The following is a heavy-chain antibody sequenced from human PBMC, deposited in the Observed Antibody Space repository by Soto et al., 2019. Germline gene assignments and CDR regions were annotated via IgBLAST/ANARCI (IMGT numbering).Heavy chain of an antibody. J-gene: IGHJ4*02. V-gene: IGHV4-34*01. CDR1: IGSFSGYY. D-gene: IGHD3-22*01. CDR3: ARGSTMIVAQRFDY. CDR2: INHSGST. Sequence: SETLSLTCPIYIGSFSGYYWSWIRQPPGKGLEWIGEINHSGSTNYNPSLKSRVTISVDTSKNQFSLKLSSVTAADTAVYYCARGSTMIVAQRFDYWGQGTLVTVSS.